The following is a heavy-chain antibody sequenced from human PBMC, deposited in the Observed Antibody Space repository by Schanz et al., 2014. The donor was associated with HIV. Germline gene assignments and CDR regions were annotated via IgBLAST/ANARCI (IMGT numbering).Heavy chain of an antibody. Sequence: QVQLVQSGAEVKKPGASVKVSCKASGYTFTTYGITWGRQAPGQGLEWMGWISPNNGNRNYAQKLQGRVTMTTDTSTTTAYMELRSLRSDETAIYYCARGGSGWYGYEGFDYWGQGTLVTVS. CDR3: ARGGSGWYGYEGFDY. CDR1: GYTFTTYG. J-gene: IGHJ4*02. V-gene: IGHV1-18*01. D-gene: IGHD6-19*01. CDR2: ISPNNGNR.